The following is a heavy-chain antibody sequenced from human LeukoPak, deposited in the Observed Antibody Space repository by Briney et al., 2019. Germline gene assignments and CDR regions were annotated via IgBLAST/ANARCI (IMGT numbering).Heavy chain of an antibody. J-gene: IGHJ4*02. D-gene: IGHD3-22*01. V-gene: IGHV3-23*01. CDR1: GFTFSTYA. CDR3: AIDYGSSGYYSHFDY. CDR2: ISGSGGST. Sequence: GGSLRLSCAASGFTFSTYALSWVRQAPGKGLEWVSTISGSGGSTYYADSVKGRFTISRDNSKNTLYLQMNSLRAEDTAVYYCAIDYGSSGYYSHFDYWGQGTLVTVSS.